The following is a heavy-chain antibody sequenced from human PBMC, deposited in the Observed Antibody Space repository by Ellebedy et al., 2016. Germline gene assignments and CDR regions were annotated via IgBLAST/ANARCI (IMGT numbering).Heavy chain of an antibody. CDR2: IYYSGST. CDR3: ARDSIAAAGTGYYYYYMDV. CDR1: GGSTSSYY. V-gene: IGHV4-59*01. Sequence: SETLSLTXTVSGGSTSSYYWSWIRQPPGKGLEWIGYIYYSGSTNYNPSLKSRVTISVDTSKNQFSLKLSSVTAADTAVYYCARDSIAAAGTGYYYYYMDVWGKGTTVTVSS. J-gene: IGHJ6*03. D-gene: IGHD6-13*01.